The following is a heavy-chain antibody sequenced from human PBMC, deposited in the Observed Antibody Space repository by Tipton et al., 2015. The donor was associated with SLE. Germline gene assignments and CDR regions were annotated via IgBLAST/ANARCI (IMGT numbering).Heavy chain of an antibody. CDR1: GYTFTTFA. V-gene: IGHV1-18*01. Sequence: QSGPEVKKPGASVKVSCKASGYTFTTFAISWVRQAPGQGLEWVGLITVYNGNTNYAQKFQGRVTMTTDTSTSTAYMELRSLRSEDTAVYYCARDPATETNFDYWGQGTLVTVSS. CDR2: ITVYNGNT. J-gene: IGHJ4*02. CDR3: ARDPATETNFDY.